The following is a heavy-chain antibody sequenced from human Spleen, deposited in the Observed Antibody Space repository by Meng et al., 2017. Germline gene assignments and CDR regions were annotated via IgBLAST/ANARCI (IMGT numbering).Heavy chain of an antibody. J-gene: IGHJ4*02. CDR3: ARCPTRSYYYDSSGAFGY. CDR1: GYTFTAYW. CDR2: IDPGSGGT. D-gene: IGHD3-22*01. V-gene: IGHV1-2*06. Sequence: ASVKVSCKPSGYTFTAYWLHWVRLAPGQGLEWMGRIDPGSGGTRYPQNFQGRVLMTRDTSISTTYMELSGLRSDDTAVYYCARCPTRSYYYDSSGAFGYWGQGTLVTVSS.